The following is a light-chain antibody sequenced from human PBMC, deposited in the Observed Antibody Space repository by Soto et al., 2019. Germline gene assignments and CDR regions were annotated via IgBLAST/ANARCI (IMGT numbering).Light chain of an antibody. Sequence: EIVLTQSPGTLSLSPGERVTLSCRASQSVSSTYLTWYQQKPGQAPKVLIYGASNRATGSPDRFSGSGSGTDFTLTISGLEPEDFAVYYCQQYGSSRVTFGQGTRLEI. CDR2: GAS. V-gene: IGKV3-20*01. J-gene: IGKJ5*01. CDR1: QSVSSTY. CDR3: QQYGSSRVT.